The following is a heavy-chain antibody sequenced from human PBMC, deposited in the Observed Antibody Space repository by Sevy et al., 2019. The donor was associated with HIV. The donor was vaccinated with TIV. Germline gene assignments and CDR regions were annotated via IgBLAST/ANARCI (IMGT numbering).Heavy chain of an antibody. Sequence: GGSLKISCNVSGYNFTSEWIAWVRQMPGEGLQARGIIYPYDSDTRYSPSFQGQVTLSADKSIDTAYLQLSGLKASDAATYYWSRVSMASIRLEIVGFDFWGQGTMVTVSS. CDR2: IYPYDSDT. CDR1: GYNFTSEW. CDR3: SRVSMASIRLEIVGFDF. J-gene: IGHJ3*01. D-gene: IGHD2-15*01. V-gene: IGHV5-51*01.